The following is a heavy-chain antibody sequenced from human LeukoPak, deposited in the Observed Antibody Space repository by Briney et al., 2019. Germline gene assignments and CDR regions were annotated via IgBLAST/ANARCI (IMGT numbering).Heavy chain of an antibody. CDR1: GGSFSGYY. V-gene: IGHV4-34*01. CDR2: INHSGST. J-gene: IGHJ3*02. Sequence: PSETLSLTCAVYGGSFSGYYWSWIRQPPGKGLEWIGEINHSGSTNYNPSLKSRVTISVDTSKNQFSLKLSSVTAADTAVYYCARQAYSSGWRAVDAFDIWGQGTMVTVSS. D-gene: IGHD6-19*01. CDR3: ARQAYSSGWRAVDAFDI.